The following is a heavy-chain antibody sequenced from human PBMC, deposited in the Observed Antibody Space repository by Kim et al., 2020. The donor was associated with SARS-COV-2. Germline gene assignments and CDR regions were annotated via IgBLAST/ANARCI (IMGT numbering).Heavy chain of an antibody. CDR2: ISSSSSYI. CDR3: ARAGSRDGYNDYYYYGMDV. V-gene: IGHV3-21*01. CDR1: GFTFSSYS. D-gene: IGHD5-12*01. Sequence: GGSLRLSCAASGFTFSSYSMNWVRQAPGKGLEWVSSISSSSSYIYYADSVKGRFTISRDNAKNSLYLQMNSLRAEDTAVYYCARAGSRDGYNDYYYYGMDVWGQGTTVTVSS. J-gene: IGHJ6*02.